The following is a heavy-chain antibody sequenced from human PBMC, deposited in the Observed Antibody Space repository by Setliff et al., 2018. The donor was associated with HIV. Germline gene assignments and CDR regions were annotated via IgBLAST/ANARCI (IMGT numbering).Heavy chain of an antibody. CDR1: GGSISSHY. Sequence: SETLSLTCSVSGGSISSHYWSWIRQPPGKGLEWIGYIYYSGITNYNSSLQSRVTILVDTSKNQFSLKLSSLTAADSATYFCATYRVVPAQDNWFDSWGQGTLVTVSS. D-gene: IGHD2-21*01. CDR3: ATYRVVPAQDNWFDS. J-gene: IGHJ5*01. V-gene: IGHV4-59*11. CDR2: IYYSGIT.